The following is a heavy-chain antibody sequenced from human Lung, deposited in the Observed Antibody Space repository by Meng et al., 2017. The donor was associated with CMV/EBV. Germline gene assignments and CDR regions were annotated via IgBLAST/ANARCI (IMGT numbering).Heavy chain of an antibody. CDR1: GGSISSSNW. J-gene: IGHJ4*02. CDR3: ASFPPPGKQWLVTDY. CDR2: IYHSGST. Sequence: QVQLQGSGPGLVKPSRTLSLTCAVSGGSISSSNWWSWVRQPPGKGLEWIGEIYHSGSTNYNPSLKSRVTISVDKSKNQFSLKLSSVTAADTAVYYCASFPPPGKQWLVTDYWGQGTLVTVSS. D-gene: IGHD6-19*01. V-gene: IGHV4-4*02.